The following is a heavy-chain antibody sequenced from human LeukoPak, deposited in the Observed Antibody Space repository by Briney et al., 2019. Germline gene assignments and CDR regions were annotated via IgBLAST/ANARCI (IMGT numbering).Heavy chain of an antibody. J-gene: IGHJ4*02. CDR2: IYPGDSDT. D-gene: IGHD3-22*01. Sequence: GESLKISCKGSGYSFTSYWIGWARQMPGKGLEWMGIIYPGDSDTRYSPSFQGQVTISADKSISTAYLQWSSLKASDTAMYYCARLPDYYDSSGSYYFDYWGQGTLVTVSS. CDR3: ARLPDYYDSSGSYYFDY. V-gene: IGHV5-51*01. CDR1: GYSFTSYW.